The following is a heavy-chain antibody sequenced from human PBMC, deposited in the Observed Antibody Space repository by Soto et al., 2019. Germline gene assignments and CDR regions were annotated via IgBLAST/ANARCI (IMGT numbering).Heavy chain of an antibody. J-gene: IGHJ4*02. Sequence: GASVKVSCKASGGTFSSYTISWVRQAPGQGLEWMGRIIPILGISNYAQKFQGRVTITADKSTSTAYMELSSLRSEDTAVYYCAREGSYSGYDCFDYWGQGTLVTVSS. CDR3: AREGSYSGYDCFDY. CDR1: GGTFSSYT. V-gene: IGHV1-69*04. CDR2: IIPILGIS. D-gene: IGHD5-12*01.